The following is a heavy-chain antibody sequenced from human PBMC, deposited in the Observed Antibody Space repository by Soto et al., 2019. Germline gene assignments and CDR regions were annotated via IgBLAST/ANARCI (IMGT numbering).Heavy chain of an antibody. J-gene: IGHJ5*02. V-gene: IGHV1-8*01. CDR1: GYTFTSYD. Sequence: GSVKVSCKASGYTFTSYDINWVRQATGQGLEWMGWMNPNSGNTGYAQKFQGRVTMTRNTSISTADRELSSLRSEDTAVYYCARGSLRYFDWLPKTHNWFDPWGQGTLVTVSS. CDR3: ARGSLRYFDWLPKTHNWFDP. D-gene: IGHD3-9*01. CDR2: MNPNSGNT.